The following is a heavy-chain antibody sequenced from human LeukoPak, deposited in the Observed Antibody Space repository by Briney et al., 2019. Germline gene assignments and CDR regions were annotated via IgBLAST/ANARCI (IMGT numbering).Heavy chain of an antibody. CDR2: MSYDGSNK. CDR3: AKSYSSGWYHFDY. J-gene: IGHJ4*02. Sequence: GRSLRLSCAASGFTFSSYGMHWVRQAPGKGLEWVAFMSYDGSNKYYADSVKGRFTISRDHSKNTLYLQMNSLRAEDTAVYYCAKSYSSGWYHFDYWGQGTLVTVSS. V-gene: IGHV3-30*18. CDR1: GFTFSSYG. D-gene: IGHD6-19*01.